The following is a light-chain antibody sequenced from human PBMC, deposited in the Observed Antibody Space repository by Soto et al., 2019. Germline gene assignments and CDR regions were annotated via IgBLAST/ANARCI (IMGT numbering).Light chain of an antibody. CDR3: TSYTGSGPFYV. CDR2: DVN. CDR1: TTDVDGYYY. Sequence: QSALTQPASVSGSPGQSITISCTGATTDVDGYYYVSWYQQHPGQAPKLMIFDVNNRPSGVSGRFSGSKSGDTASLTISGLQAEDDGDYYCTSYTGSGPFYVFGAGTKLTVL. V-gene: IGLV2-14*03. J-gene: IGLJ1*01.